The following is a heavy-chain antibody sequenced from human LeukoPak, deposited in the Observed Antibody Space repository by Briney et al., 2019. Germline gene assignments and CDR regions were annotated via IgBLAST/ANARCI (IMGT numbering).Heavy chain of an antibody. CDR3: ARTSVDCLDC. CDR1: GFTFSSYA. CDR2: ISYDGSNK. J-gene: IGHJ4*02. V-gene: IGHV3-30-3*01. Sequence: GRSLRLSCAASGFTFSSYAMHWVRQAPGKGLEWVAVISYDGSNKYYADSVKSRFTISRDNSKTTLYLQMNSLRAEDTAVYYCARTSVDCLDCWGQGTLVTVSS. D-gene: IGHD2-21*02.